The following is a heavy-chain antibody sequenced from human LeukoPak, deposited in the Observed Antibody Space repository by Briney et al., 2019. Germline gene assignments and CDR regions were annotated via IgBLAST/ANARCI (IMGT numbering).Heavy chain of an antibody. CDR1: GGSISSYY. V-gene: IGHV4-59*01. J-gene: IGHJ5*02. D-gene: IGHD3-16*01. CDR2: IYYSGSP. CDR3: ARGARIGAAPPFGGWFDP. Sequence: SETLSLTCTVSGGSISSYYWSWIRQPPGKGLEWIGCIYYSGSPNYNPSLKSRVTISVDTSKNQFSLKLSSVTAADTAVYYCARGARIGAAPPFGGWFDPWGQGTLVTVSS.